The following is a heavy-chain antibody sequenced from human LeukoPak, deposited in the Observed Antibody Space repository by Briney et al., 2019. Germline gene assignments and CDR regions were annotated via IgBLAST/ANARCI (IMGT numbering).Heavy chain of an antibody. CDR3: ARAVWYQLLSGFDP. V-gene: IGHV3-30*01. CDR2: ISYDGSNK. CDR1: GFTFSSYA. J-gene: IGHJ5*02. D-gene: IGHD2-2*01. Sequence: GRALRLSCAASGFTFSSYAMHWVRQAPGKGLEWVAVISYDGSNKYYADSVKGRFTISRDNSKNTLYLQMNSLRAEDTAVYYCARAVWYQLLSGFDPWGQGTLVTVSS.